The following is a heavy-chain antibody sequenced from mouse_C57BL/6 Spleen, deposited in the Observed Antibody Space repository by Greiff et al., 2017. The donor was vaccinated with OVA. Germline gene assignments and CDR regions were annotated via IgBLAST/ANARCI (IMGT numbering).Heavy chain of an antibody. Sequence: VHLVESGAELVRPGASVKLSCKASGYTFTDYYINWVKQRPGQGLEWIARIYPGSGNTYYNEKFKGKATLTAEKSSSTAYMQLSSLTSEDSAVYFCARQLRLDYYAMDYWGQGTSVTVSS. V-gene: IGHV1-76*01. CDR2: IYPGSGNT. J-gene: IGHJ4*01. D-gene: IGHD3-2*02. CDR3: ARQLRLDYYAMDY. CDR1: GYTFTDYY.